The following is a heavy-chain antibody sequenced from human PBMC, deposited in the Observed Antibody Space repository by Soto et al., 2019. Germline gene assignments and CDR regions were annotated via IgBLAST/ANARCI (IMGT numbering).Heavy chain of an antibody. CDR2: IYYSGST. CDR1: GGSISSGGYY. CDR3: ARDRYYYDSSGTPWAFDI. V-gene: IGHV4-31*03. J-gene: IGHJ3*02. Sequence: SETLSLTCTVSGGSISSGGYYWSWIRQHPGKGLEWIGYIYYSGSTYYNPSLKSRVTISVDTSKNQFSLKLSSVTAADTAVYYCARDRYYYDSSGTPWAFDIWGQGTMVTVSS. D-gene: IGHD3-22*01.